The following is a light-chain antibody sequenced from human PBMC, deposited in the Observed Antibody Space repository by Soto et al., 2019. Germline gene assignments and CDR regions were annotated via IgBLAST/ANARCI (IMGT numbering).Light chain of an antibody. CDR3: QQYNNWRT. CDR2: GAS. Sequence: EIVMTQSPATLSVSPGERATLSCRASQSVSSKLAWYQQKPGQAPRLLIYGASTRATGIPARFSGTGSGTEFTLTISSLQSEDFAVYYCQQYNNWRTFGQGTKVEIE. V-gene: IGKV3-15*01. J-gene: IGKJ1*01. CDR1: QSVSSK.